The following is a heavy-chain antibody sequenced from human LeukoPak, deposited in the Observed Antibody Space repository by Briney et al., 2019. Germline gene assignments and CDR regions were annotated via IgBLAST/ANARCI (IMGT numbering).Heavy chain of an antibody. CDR3: ARDLGFIAAAWYYYMDV. V-gene: IGHV4-59*01. J-gene: IGHJ6*03. D-gene: IGHD6-13*01. CDR2: IYYSGST. CDR1: GGSISSYY. Sequence: SETLSLTCTVSGGSISSYYWSWIRQPPGKGLEGIGYIYYSGSTNYNPSLKSRVTISVDTSKNQFSLKLSSVTAADTAVYYCARDLGFIAAAWYYYMDVWGKGTTVTVSS.